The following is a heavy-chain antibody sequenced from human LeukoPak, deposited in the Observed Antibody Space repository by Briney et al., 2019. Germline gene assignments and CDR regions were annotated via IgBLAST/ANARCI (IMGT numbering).Heavy chain of an antibody. V-gene: IGHV4-34*01. CDR2: INHSGST. Sequence: PSETLSLTCAVYGGSFSGYYWSWIRQPPGKGLEWIGEINHSGSTNYNPSLKSRVTISVDTSKNQFSLKPSSVTAADTAVYYCARAPGVRFLTAIAGKYYFDYWGQGTLVTVSS. CDR1: GGSFSGYY. CDR3: ARAPGVRFLTAIAGKYYFDY. J-gene: IGHJ4*02. D-gene: IGHD3-3*01.